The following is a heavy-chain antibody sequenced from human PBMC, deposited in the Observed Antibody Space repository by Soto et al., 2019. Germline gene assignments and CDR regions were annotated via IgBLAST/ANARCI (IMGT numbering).Heavy chain of an antibody. CDR3: ARGRGPIFYYYYMDV. D-gene: IGHD5-12*01. V-gene: IGHV1-8*01. J-gene: IGHJ6*03. CDR2: MNPNSGNT. Sequence: ASVKVSCKASGYTFTSYDINWVRQATGQGLEWMGWMNPNSGNTGYAQKFQGRVTMTRNTSISTAYMELSSLRSEDTAVYYCARGRGPIFYYYYMDVWGKGTTVTVSS. CDR1: GYTFTSYD.